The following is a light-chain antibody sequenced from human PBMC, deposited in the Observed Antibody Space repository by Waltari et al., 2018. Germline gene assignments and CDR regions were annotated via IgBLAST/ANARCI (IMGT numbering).Light chain of an antibody. J-gene: IGLJ2*01. CDR2: QES. CDR1: KLGDKS. Sequence: SYELTQPPSVSVSPGQTASITCSGDKLGDKSACWYQQKPGLSPVLVIYQESKRPSGIPERFAGSNSGNTATLTISGTQAMDEADYYCQAWDSSTGGFGGGTKLTVL. V-gene: IGLV3-1*01. CDR3: QAWDSSTGG.